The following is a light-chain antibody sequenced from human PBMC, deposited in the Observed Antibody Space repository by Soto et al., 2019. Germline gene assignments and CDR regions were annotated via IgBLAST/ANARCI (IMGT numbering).Light chain of an antibody. V-gene: IGKV3-11*01. Sequence: EIVLTQFPATLSLSLGERATLSCKASQSVSNYVGWYQQKPGQAPRLLISEVSDRATGIPARFSGSGSGTDFTLTISSLEPEDFAVYHCQHRGTFGQGTRLEIK. J-gene: IGKJ5*01. CDR1: QSVSNY. CDR2: EVS. CDR3: QHRGT.